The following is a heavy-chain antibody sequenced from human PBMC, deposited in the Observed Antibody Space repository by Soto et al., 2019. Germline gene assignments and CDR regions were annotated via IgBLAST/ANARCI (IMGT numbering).Heavy chain of an antibody. D-gene: IGHD3-16*01. Sequence: ASVKVSCKTSGYTFTNYYIHWLRQAPGQGLEWMGILRPSGGTTDYAHKFKGRVTMTRDPSTSTVYVELSSLRSEDTALYYCARGETYYFDYSCRGTLVTVFS. V-gene: IGHV1-46*01. CDR1: GYTFTNYY. CDR2: LRPSGGTT. CDR3: ARGETYYFDY. J-gene: IGHJ4*02.